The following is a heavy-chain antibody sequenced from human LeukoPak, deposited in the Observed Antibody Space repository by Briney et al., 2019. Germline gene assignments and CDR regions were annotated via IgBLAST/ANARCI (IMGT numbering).Heavy chain of an antibody. CDR1: GGSISSCY. D-gene: IGHD6-13*01. Sequence: PSETLSLTCTVSGGSISSCYWSWIRQPPGKGLEWIGYIYYSGSTNYNPSLKSRVTISVDTSKNQFSLKLSSVTAADTAVYYCARHGPYSSSWYQYFQHWGQGTLVTVSS. CDR2: IYYSGST. V-gene: IGHV4-59*08. J-gene: IGHJ1*01. CDR3: ARHGPYSSSWYQYFQH.